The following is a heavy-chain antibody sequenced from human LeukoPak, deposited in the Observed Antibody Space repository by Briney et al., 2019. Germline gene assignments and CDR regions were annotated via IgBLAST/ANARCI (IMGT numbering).Heavy chain of an antibody. CDR2: IKSKTDGGTT. D-gene: IGHD6-13*01. J-gene: IGHJ4*02. Sequence: GGSLRLSCAASGFTFSNAWMSWARQAPGKGLEWVGRIKSKTDGGTTGYAAPVKGRFTISRDDSKNTLYLQMNSLKTEDTAVYYCARVGSIAAAGTPDYWGQGTLVTVSS. CDR1: GFTFSNAW. V-gene: IGHV3-15*01. CDR3: ARVGSIAAAGTPDY.